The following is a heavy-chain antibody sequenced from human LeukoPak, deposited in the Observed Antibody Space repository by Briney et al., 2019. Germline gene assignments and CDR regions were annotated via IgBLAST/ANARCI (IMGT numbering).Heavy chain of an antibody. Sequence: GSSVKVSGKASGGTFSSCAISWVRQAPGQGLEWMGGIIPIFGTPNYAQKFQGRVTITADKSTSTAYMELSSLRSEDTAVYYCARDLYGGDYYFDYWGQGTLVTVSS. CDR1: GGTFSSCA. V-gene: IGHV1-69*06. J-gene: IGHJ4*02. CDR2: IIPIFGTP. CDR3: ARDLYGGDYYFDY. D-gene: IGHD2-21*02.